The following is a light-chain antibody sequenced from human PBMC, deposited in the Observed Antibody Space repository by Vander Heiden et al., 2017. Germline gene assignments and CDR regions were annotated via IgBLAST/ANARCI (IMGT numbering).Light chain of an antibody. Sequence: SYELIQLPSVSVSPGQTASITCSGDKLGHKYACWYRQKPGQSPVLVIYQDTKRPSGIPERFSGSNSGNTATLTISGTQAMDEADYYCQAWDSSTAWVFGGGTKLTVL. CDR1: KLGHKY. J-gene: IGLJ3*02. V-gene: IGLV3-1*01. CDR3: QAWDSSTAWV. CDR2: QDT.